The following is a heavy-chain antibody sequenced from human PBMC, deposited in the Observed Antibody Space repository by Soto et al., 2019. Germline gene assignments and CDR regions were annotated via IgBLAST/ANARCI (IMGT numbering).Heavy chain of an antibody. CDR2: ISYDGSNK. J-gene: IGHJ2*01. CDR3: ARPVWRDDYNWGYFDL. V-gene: IGHV3-30-3*01. Sequence: QVQLVESGGGVVQPGRSLRLSCAASGFTFSSYAMHWVRQAPGKGLEWVAVISYDGSNKYYAVSVKGRFTISRDNSKNTLYLQMNSVRAEDTAVYYCARPVWRDDYNWGYFDLWGRGTLVTVSS. D-gene: IGHD4-4*01. CDR1: GFTFSSYA.